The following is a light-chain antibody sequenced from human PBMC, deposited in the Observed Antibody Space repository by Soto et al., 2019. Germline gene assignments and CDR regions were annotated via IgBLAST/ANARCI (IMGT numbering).Light chain of an antibody. Sequence: EIVLTQSPGTLSLSPGERATLSCRASQSVSSSYLAWYQQKPGQAPRLLIYGASSRATGIPDRFSGSGSGTDFTLTISRREPEDFAVYYCQQYGSSPPEITFGQGTRLEIK. CDR1: QSVSSSY. CDR3: QQYGSSPPEIT. J-gene: IGKJ5*01. CDR2: GAS. V-gene: IGKV3-20*01.